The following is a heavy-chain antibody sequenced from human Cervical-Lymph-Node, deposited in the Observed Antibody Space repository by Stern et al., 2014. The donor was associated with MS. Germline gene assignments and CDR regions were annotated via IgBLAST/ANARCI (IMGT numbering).Heavy chain of an antibody. J-gene: IGHJ5*01. CDR1: GFAFEDSA. Sequence: QLVESGGGLVQPGRSLTLSCAASGFAFEDSAMHWVRQAPGKGLEWVSGINYNGAGTGYADSVKGRFAISRDNAKNSLYLQMNGLRADDTALYYCAKDQANGWWEGVSLDSWGQGTLVTVSS. CDR2: INYNGAGT. V-gene: IGHV3-9*01. D-gene: IGHD6-19*01. CDR3: AKDQANGWWEGVSLDS.